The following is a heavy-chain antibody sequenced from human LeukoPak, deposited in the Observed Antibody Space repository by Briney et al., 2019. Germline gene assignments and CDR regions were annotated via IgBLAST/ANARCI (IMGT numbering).Heavy chain of an antibody. V-gene: IGHV3-21*01. D-gene: IGHD2-2*01. CDR1: GFTFSSYS. CDR2: ISSSSSYV. J-gene: IGHJ3*02. CDR3: ARDRADIVVVPAAISFGSNAFDI. Sequence: GGSLRLSCAASGFTFSSYSMNWVRQAPGKGLEWVSSISSSSSYVYYADSVKGRFTISRDNAKNSLYLQMNSLRAEDTAVYYCARDRADIVVVPAAISFGSNAFDIWGQGTMVTVSS.